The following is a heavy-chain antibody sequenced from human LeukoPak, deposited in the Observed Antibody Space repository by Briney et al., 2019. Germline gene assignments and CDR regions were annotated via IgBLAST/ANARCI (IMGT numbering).Heavy chain of an antibody. CDR1: GYTFTSYA. D-gene: IGHD3-22*01. Sequence: ASVKVSCKASGYTFTSYAMNWVRQAPGQGLEWMGWINTNTGNPTYAQGFTGRFVFSLDTSVSTAYLQISSLKAEDTAVYYCARDRNNYYDSSGYYPDAFDIWGQGTMVTVSS. J-gene: IGHJ3*02. V-gene: IGHV7-4-1*02. CDR2: INTNTGNP. CDR3: ARDRNNYYDSSGYYPDAFDI.